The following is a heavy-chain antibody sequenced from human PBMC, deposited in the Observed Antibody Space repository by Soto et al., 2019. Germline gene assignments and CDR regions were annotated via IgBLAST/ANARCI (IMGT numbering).Heavy chain of an antibody. CDR2: IIPIFGTA. D-gene: IGHD3-10*01. CDR1: GGTFSSYA. V-gene: IGHV1-69*01. CDR3: AIDPPGRDKIWSYNWFDP. Sequence: QVQLVQSGAEVKKPGSSVKVSCKASGGTFSSYAIIWVRQAPGQGLEWMGGIIPIFGTANYAQKFQGRVTITADESTSTAYMELSSLRSEDTAVYYCAIDPPGRDKIWSYNWFDPWGQGTLVTVSS. J-gene: IGHJ5*02.